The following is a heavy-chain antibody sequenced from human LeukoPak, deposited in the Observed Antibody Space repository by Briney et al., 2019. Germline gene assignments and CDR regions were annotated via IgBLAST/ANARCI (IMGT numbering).Heavy chain of an antibody. J-gene: IGHJ6*03. CDR2: IYYSGST. D-gene: IGHD3-10*01. Sequence: KPSETLSLTCTVSGGSISTYYWSWIRQPPGKGLEWIGYIYYSGSTNYNPSLKSRVTISLDTSKNQFSLKLSSVTAADTAVYYCARDRSGGSGSLYYYYYMDVWGKGTTVTVS. V-gene: IGHV4-59*12. CDR3: ARDRSGGSGSLYYYYYMDV. CDR1: GGSISTYY.